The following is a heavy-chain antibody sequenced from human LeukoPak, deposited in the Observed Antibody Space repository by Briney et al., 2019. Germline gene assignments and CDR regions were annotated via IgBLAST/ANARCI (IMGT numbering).Heavy chain of an antibody. D-gene: IGHD3-10*01. CDR3: AKDLRITMVLGAFDI. J-gene: IGHJ3*02. CDR2: ISNSGGST. CDR1: GFTFSSYG. V-gene: IGHV3-23*01. Sequence: PGGSLRLSCAASGFTFSSYGMSWVRQAPGKGLEWVSGISNSGGSTYYADSVKGRFTISRDNSKNTLYLQMNSLRAEDTAVYYCAKDLRITMVLGAFDIWGQGTMVTVSS.